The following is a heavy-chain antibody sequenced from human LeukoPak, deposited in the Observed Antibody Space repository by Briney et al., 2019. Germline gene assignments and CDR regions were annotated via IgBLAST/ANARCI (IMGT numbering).Heavy chain of an antibody. J-gene: IGHJ5*02. V-gene: IGHV3-23*01. CDR1: GFTFSSYA. Sequence: PGGPLRLSCAASGFTFSSYAMSWVRQAPGKGLEWVSAISGSGGSTYYADSVKGRFTISRDNSKNTLYLQMNSLRAEDTAVYYCAKDPRRHYYDSSGPWGQGTLVTVSS. CDR2: ISGSGGST. D-gene: IGHD3-22*01. CDR3: AKDPRRHYYDSSGP.